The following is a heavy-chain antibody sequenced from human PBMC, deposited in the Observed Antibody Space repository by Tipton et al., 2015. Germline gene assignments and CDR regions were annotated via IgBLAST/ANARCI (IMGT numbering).Heavy chain of an antibody. CDR2: TYYRSNWNN. Sequence: GLVKPSQTLSLTCAISGDSVSSNTAAWHWIRQSPSRGLEWLGRTYYRSNWNNDYAVSVKSRITITPDTSKNQITLHLNSVTPDDTAMYYCARGAQHSTWSWGQGTLVTVSS. CDR3: ARGAQHSTWS. J-gene: IGHJ5*02. CDR1: GDSVSSNTAA. V-gene: IGHV6-1*01. D-gene: IGHD6-13*01.